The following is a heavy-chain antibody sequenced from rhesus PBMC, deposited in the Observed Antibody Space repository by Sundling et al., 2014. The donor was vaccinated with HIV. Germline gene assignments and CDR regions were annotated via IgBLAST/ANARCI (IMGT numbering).Heavy chain of an antibody. CDR3: TGLVAAGNYYGLHS. CDR2: ISESGGTT. CDR1: GFMFSNYV. J-gene: IGHJ6*01. Sequence: EVQLVESGGGLVKPGGSLRLSCVASGFMFSNYVLHWVRQAPGKGLEWVSVISESGGTTSYADSVKGRFTISRDNAKNSLFLQMNSLRAEDTAVYYCTGLVAAGNYYGLHSWGQGVVVTVSS. D-gene: IGHD6-31*01. V-gene: IGHV3-100*01.